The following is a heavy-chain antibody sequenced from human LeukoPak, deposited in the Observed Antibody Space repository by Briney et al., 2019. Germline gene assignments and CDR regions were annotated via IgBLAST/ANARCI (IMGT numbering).Heavy chain of an antibody. CDR3: ARPYSYGYALFDY. D-gene: IGHD5-18*01. J-gene: IGHJ4*02. Sequence: PSETLSLTCTVSGGSITSSSYYWGWIRQPPGKGLEWIGSIYYSGSTYYNSSLKSRVTISVDTSKNQFSLKLSSVTAADTAVYYCARPYSYGYALFDYWGQGTLVTVSA. CDR2: IYYSGST. CDR1: GGSITSSSYY. V-gene: IGHV4-39*01.